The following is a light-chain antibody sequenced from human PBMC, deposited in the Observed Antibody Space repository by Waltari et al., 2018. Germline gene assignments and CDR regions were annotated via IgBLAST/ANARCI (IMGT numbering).Light chain of an antibody. Sequence: QSVLTQPPSVSGAPGQRVTIACTGSDSNIGAGYDVPWYQQLPRAAPKLLIYGSSTRPLGVPDRFFGSTSGTSASLAITGLQAEDEADYYCQSYDTSLSVVFGGGTKLTVL. CDR2: GSS. CDR1: DSNIGAGYD. V-gene: IGLV1-40*01. CDR3: QSYDTSLSVV. J-gene: IGLJ3*02.